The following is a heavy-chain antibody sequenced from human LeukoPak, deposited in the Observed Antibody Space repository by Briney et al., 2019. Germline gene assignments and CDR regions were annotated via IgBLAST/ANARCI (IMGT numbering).Heavy chain of an antibody. Sequence: GGSLRLSCAASGFTFSNAWMSWVRQAPGKGLQWVGRMKSKTDGGTTDYAAPVKGRFTISRDDSKSIAYLQMNSLKTEDTAVYYCTRSSGWYWRFDYWGQGTLVTVSS. D-gene: IGHD6-19*01. CDR1: GFTFSNAW. CDR3: TRSSGWYWRFDY. V-gene: IGHV3-15*01. CDR2: MKSKTDGGTT. J-gene: IGHJ4*02.